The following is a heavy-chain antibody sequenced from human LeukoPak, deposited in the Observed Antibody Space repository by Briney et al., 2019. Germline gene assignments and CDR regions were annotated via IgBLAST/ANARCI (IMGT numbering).Heavy chain of an antibody. CDR3: AREVHMKYDILTGYSPFGFDY. Sequence: PSETLSLTCTVSGGSISSGDYYWSWIRQPPGKGLEWIGYIYYSGSTYYNPSLKSRVTISVDTSKNQFSLTLSSVTAADTAVYYCAREVHMKYDILTGYSPFGFDYWGQGTLVTVSS. CDR1: GGSISSGDYY. CDR2: IYYSGST. D-gene: IGHD3-9*01. V-gene: IGHV4-30-4*01. J-gene: IGHJ4*02.